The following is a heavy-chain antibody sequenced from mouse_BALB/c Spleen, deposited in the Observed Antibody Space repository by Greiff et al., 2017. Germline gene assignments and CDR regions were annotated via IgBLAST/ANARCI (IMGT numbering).Heavy chain of an antibody. V-gene: IGHV3-2*02. CDR2: ISYSGST. Sequence: EVKLMESGPGLVKPSQSLSLTCTVTGYSITSDYAWNWIRQFPGNKLEWMGYISYSGSTSYNPSLKSRISITRDTSKNQFFLQLNSVTTEDTATYYCARLNYGYDEGAMDYWGQGTSVTVSS. D-gene: IGHD2-14*01. CDR3: ARLNYGYDEGAMDY. CDR1: GYSITSDYA. J-gene: IGHJ4*01.